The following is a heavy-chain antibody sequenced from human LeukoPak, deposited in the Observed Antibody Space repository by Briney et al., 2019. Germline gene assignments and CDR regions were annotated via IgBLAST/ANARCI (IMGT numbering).Heavy chain of an antibody. V-gene: IGHV4-4*07. CDR1: GGSISGYY. Sequence: PSETLSLTCTVSGGSISGYYWSWIRQPAGKGLEWLGRIYTSESINYNPTLKSRITMSVDTSKNQISLRLSSVTAADTAVYFCARDDLVYSVHHGMDVWGRGITVTVSS. D-gene: IGHD2-15*01. J-gene: IGHJ6*02. CDR2: IYTSESI. CDR3: ARDDLVYSVHHGMDV.